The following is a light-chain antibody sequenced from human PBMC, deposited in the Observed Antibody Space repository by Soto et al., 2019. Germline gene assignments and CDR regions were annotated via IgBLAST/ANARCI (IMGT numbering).Light chain of an antibody. CDR2: GAS. Sequence: ETVMTQSPATLSVSPGERATLSCRASQSVSSNLAWYQQKPGQAPRLLIYGASTRATGIPARFSGSGSGTGFTLTISSLQSEDLAVYYCQQYKNWPPITFGQGTRLEIK. CDR1: QSVSSN. J-gene: IGKJ5*01. CDR3: QQYKNWPPIT. V-gene: IGKV3-15*01.